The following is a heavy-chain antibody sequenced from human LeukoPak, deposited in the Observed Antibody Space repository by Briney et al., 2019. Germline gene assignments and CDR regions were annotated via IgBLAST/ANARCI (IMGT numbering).Heavy chain of an antibody. J-gene: IGHJ4*02. CDR2: INHSGST. D-gene: IGHD3-22*01. CDR1: GGSFSGCH. V-gene: IGHV4-34*01. CDR3: ARLGFWDYYDSSGPEDY. Sequence: SETLSLTCAVYGGSFSGCHWSWIRQPPGKGLEWIGEINHSGSTNYNPSLKSRVTISVDTSKNQFSLKLSSVTAADTAVYYCARLGFWDYYDSSGPEDYWGQGTLVTVSS.